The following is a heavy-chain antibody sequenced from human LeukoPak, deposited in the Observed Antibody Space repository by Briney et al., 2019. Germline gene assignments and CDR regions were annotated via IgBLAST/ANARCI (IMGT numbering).Heavy chain of an antibody. CDR2: IYYSGST. V-gene: IGHV4-30-4*08. Sequence: SETLSLTCTVSGGSISSGDYYWSWIRQPPGKGLEWIGYIYYSGSTYYNPSLKSRVTISVDTSKNQFSLKLSSVTAADTAVYYCARAMGDYGGNSDGDYWGQGTLVTVSS. CDR1: GGSISSGDYY. CDR3: ARAMGDYGGNSDGDY. D-gene: IGHD4-23*01. J-gene: IGHJ4*02.